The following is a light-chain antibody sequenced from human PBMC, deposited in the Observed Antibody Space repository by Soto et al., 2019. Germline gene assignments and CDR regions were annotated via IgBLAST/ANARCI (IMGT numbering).Light chain of an antibody. J-gene: IGKJ1*01. CDR3: QQYNSYRWT. V-gene: IGKV1-5*03. CDR1: QSISTY. CDR2: KAS. Sequence: DIQMTKSPSTLSASVGDRVTITCRASQSISTYLAWYQQKPGKAPKLLIYKASSLESGVPSRFSGSGSGTEFTLTISSLQPDDFATYYCQQYNSYRWTFGLGTNVAIK.